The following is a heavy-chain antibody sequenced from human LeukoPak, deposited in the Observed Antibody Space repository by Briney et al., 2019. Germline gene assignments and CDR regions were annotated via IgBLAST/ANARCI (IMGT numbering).Heavy chain of an antibody. V-gene: IGHV3-21*01. CDR2: INSRGSDK. J-gene: IGHJ4*02. CDR1: GFTFSRYS. D-gene: IGHD2-8*01. Sequence: SGGSLRLSCAASGFTFSRYSMNWVRQAPGKGPEWVSSINSRGSDKYYADSVEGRFTISRDNAKNSLFLQMNSLRAEDTAVYYCAREGSIVPHQDLDYWGQGTLATVSS. CDR3: AREGSIVPHQDLDY.